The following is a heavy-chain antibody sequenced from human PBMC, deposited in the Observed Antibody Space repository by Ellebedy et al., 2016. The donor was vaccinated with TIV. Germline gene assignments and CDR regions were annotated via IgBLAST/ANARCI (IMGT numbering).Heavy chain of an antibody. CDR1: GFSLSTSGVG. CDR2: IYWDDDK. J-gene: IGHJ6*02. D-gene: IGHD6-13*01. V-gene: IGHV2-5*02. Sequence: SGPTLVXPTQTLTLTCTFSGFSLSTSGVGVGWIRQPPGKALEWLALIYWDDDKRYSPSLKTRLTISKDTSKNQVVLTMTNMDPVDTATYYCARTSSSWYEDGMDVWGQGTTVTVSS. CDR3: ARTSSSWYEDGMDV.